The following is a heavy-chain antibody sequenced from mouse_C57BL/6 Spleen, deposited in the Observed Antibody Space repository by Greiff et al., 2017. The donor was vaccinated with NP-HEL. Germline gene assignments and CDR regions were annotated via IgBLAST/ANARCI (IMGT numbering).Heavy chain of an antibody. D-gene: IGHD2-4*01. CDR2: INPNNGGT. J-gene: IGHJ1*03. CDR1: GYTFTDYN. V-gene: IGHV1-18*01. CDR3: AREGAYDYDGGAYWYFDV. Sequence: VQLQQSGPELVKPGASVKIPCKASGYTFTDYNMDWVKQSHGKSLEWIGDINPNNGGTIYNQKFKGKATLTVDKSSSTAYMELRSLTSEDTAVYYCAREGAYDYDGGAYWYFDVWGTGTTVTVSS.